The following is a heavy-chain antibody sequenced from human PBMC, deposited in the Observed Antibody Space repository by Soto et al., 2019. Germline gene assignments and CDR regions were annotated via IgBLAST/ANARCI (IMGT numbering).Heavy chain of an antibody. CDR3: ARRYGGNFDY. CDR1: GDSISSYY. V-gene: IGHV4-59*01. Sequence: LSETLSLTCAVSGDSISSYYWSWIRQPPGKGLEWIGYIYYSGSTSYNPSLKSRVTISVDTSKNQFSLKLSSVTAADTAVYYCARRYGGNFDYWGQGTLVTV. CDR2: IYYSGST. D-gene: IGHD3-16*01. J-gene: IGHJ4*02.